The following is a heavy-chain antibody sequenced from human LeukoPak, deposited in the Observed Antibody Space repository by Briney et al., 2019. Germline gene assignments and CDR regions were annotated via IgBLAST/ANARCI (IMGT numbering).Heavy chain of an antibody. J-gene: IGHJ6*02. Sequence: SGGSLRLSCAASGFTFSNHAMNWVRQAPGKGLEWVSYIGRGGTDAYYADSVKGRFTISRDNDKNSLYLQMNSLRAEDTAVYYCARDREDDYYYYGMDVWGQGTTVTVSS. D-gene: IGHD5-24*01. CDR1: GFTFSNHA. CDR2: IGRGGTDA. CDR3: ARDREDDYYYYGMDV. V-gene: IGHV3-21*01.